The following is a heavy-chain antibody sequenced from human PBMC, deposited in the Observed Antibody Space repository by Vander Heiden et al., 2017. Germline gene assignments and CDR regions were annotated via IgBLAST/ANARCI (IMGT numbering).Heavy chain of an antibody. CDR1: GGSISSHY. V-gene: IGHV4-59*11. J-gene: IGHJ6*02. D-gene: IGHD2-2*01. Sequence: QVQLQVSRPGLVKPSETRSLTCTVSGGSISSHYRSWFRQPPGKGLEWIGYIYYSGSTNYNPSLKSRVTISVDTSKNQFSLKLSSVTAADTAVYYCARDSKIIGLSRVYYYYGMDVWGQGTTVTVSS. CDR3: ARDSKIIGLSRVYYYYGMDV. CDR2: IYYSGST.